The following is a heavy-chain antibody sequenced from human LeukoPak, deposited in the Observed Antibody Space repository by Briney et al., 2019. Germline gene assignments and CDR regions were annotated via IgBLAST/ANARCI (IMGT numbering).Heavy chain of an antibody. D-gene: IGHD5-12*01. J-gene: IGHJ5*02. Sequence: QPGGSLRLSCAAAGFTFSNYWMHWVSQAPGEWLVWVSRINTDGSSTDYADSVKGRFTISRDNAKNTLYLQMNSLRAEDTAVYYCARDLDGYRSGNGAWGQGTLVTVSS. CDR2: INTDGSST. CDR1: GFTFSNYW. CDR3: ARDLDGYRSGNGA. V-gene: IGHV3-74*01.